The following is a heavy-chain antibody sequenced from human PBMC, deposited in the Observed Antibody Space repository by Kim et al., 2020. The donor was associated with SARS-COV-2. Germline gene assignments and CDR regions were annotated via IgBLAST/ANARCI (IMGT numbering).Heavy chain of an antibody. D-gene: IGHD1-1*01. J-gene: IGHJ6*02. V-gene: IGHV3-66*02. CDR2: IHSGGST. Sequence: GGSLRLSCTTSAFAVTRSYMHWVRQAPGKGLEWVSIIHSGGSTFYADSVKGRFTISRDNSRNILHLEMTNLRIEDTAIYYCAREMDDEDDDPLDYKYGMDDWGQGTTVTVSS. CDR1: AFAVTRSY. CDR3: AREMDDEDDDPLDYKYGMDD.